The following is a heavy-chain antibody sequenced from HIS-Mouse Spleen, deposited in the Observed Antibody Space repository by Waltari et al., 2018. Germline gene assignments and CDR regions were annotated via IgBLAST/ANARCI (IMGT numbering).Heavy chain of an antibody. J-gene: IGHJ4*02. V-gene: IGHV3-33*06. CDR2: IWYDGSNK. Sequence: QVQLVESGGGVVQPGRSLRLSCAASGFTFSSYGLPWVRRAPGKGLEWVAVIWYDGSNKYYADSVKGRFTISRDNSKNTLYLQMNSLRAEDTAVYYCAKDREEGLELLDYWGQGTLVTVSS. CDR3: AKDREEGLELLDY. CDR1: GFTFSSYG. D-gene: IGHD1-7*01.